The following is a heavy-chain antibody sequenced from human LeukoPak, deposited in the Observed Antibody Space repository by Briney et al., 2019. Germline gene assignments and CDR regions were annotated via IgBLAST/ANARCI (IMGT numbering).Heavy chain of an antibody. D-gene: IGHD6-13*01. J-gene: IGHJ4*02. V-gene: IGHV1-46*01. CDR3: ARGSAAAGTEYYFDY. CDR1: GYTFTSYY. CDR2: INPSGGST. Sequence: ASVKVSCKAPGYTFTSYYMHWVRQAPGQGLEWMGIINPSGGSTSYAQKFQGRVTMTRDTSTSTVYMELSSLRSEDTAVYYCARGSAAAGTEYYFDYWGQGTLVTVSS.